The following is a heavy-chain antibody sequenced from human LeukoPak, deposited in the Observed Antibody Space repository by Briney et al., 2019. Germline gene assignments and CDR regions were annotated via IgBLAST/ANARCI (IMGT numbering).Heavy chain of an antibody. V-gene: IGHV3-48*02. J-gene: IGHJ4*02. D-gene: IGHD3-10*01. CDR2: ISSGSSTT. CDR3: ARGRGLTLSYHYFDY. CDR1: GFTFSPLG. Sequence: PGGSLRLSCAASGFTFSPLGMNWVRQAPGRGLEWVSDISSGSSTTYYADSVKGRFTISRDNAKNSLYLQVNSLRDEDTAVYYCARGRGLTLSYHYFDYWGQGTLVTVSS.